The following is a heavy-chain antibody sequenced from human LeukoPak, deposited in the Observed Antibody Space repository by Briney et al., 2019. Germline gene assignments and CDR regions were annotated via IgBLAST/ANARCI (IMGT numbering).Heavy chain of an antibody. J-gene: IGHJ4*02. CDR3: ARGGSGSGGDFDY. D-gene: IGHD2-15*01. Sequence: PSETLSLTCTASGGSISASSYYWGWIRQPPGKGLEWIATIYYSGTTYYNPSLKSRVTISVDTSKNQFSLNLSSVTAADTAVYYWARGGSGSGGDFDYGGQETLVTVS. CDR2: IYYSGTT. CDR1: GGSISASSYY. V-gene: IGHV4-39*01.